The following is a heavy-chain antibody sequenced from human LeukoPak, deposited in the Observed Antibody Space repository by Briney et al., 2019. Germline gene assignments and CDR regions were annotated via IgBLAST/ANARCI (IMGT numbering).Heavy chain of an antibody. CDR2: INPNSGGT. D-gene: IGHD3-22*01. CDR1: GYTFTSYG. CDR3: ARGWTYYYDSSGYYYEY. J-gene: IGHJ4*02. Sequence: ASVKVSCKASGYTFTSYGISWVRQAPGQGLEWMGWINPNSGGTNYAQKFQGRVTMTRDTSISTAYMELSRLRSDDTAVYYCARGWTYYYDSSGYYYEYWGQGTLVTVSP. V-gene: IGHV1-2*02.